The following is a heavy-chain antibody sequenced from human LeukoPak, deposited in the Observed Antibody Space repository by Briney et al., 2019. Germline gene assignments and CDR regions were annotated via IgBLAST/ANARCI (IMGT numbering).Heavy chain of an antibody. CDR1: GGSFSGYY. J-gene: IGHJ5*02. CDR3: ARALFDFWSGYYFPNWFDP. Sequence: SETLSLTCAVYGGSFSGYYWSWIRQPPGKGLEWIGYIYYSGSTNYNPSLKSRVTISVDTSKNQFSLKLSSVTAADTAVYYCARALFDFWSGYYFPNWFDPWGQGTLVTVSS. V-gene: IGHV4-59*01. CDR2: IYYSGST. D-gene: IGHD3-3*01.